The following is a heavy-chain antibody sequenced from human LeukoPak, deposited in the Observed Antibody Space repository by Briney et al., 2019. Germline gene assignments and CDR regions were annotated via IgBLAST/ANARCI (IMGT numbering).Heavy chain of an antibody. V-gene: IGHV4-4*07. CDR2: IYISGST. CDR3: ARDYKGWFDP. CDR1: GASINSHY. J-gene: IGHJ5*02. Sequence: SETLSLTCTVSGASINSHYWSWIRQPAGKGLEWIGRIYISGSTNYNSSLQSRVTMSVDTSKNQFSLKLSSVTAADTAVYYCARDYKGWFDPWGQGTLVTVSS. D-gene: IGHD1-1*01.